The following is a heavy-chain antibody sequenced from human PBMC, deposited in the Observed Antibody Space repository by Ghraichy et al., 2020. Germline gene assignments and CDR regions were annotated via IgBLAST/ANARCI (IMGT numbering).Heavy chain of an antibody. CDR2: ISSSSSYI. CDR3: ARAHDYNFWSGYSTSTLDY. D-gene: IGHD3-3*01. CDR1: GFTFSSYS. Sequence: GGSLRLSCAASGFTFSSYSMNWVRQAPGKGLEWVSSISSSSSYIYYADSVKGRFTISRDNAKNSLYLQMNSLRAEDTAVYYCARAHDYNFWSGYSTSTLDYWGQGTLVTVSS. V-gene: IGHV3-21*01. J-gene: IGHJ4*02.